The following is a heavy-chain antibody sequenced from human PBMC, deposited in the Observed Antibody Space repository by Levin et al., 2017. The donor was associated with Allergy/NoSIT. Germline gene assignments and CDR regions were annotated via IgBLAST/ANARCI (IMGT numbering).Heavy chain of an antibody. CDR3: TSMRLNGRT. V-gene: IGHV3-74*03. D-gene: IGHD1-14*01. CDR2: ISSDGSSA. CDR1: GFTFSSYW. Sequence: QPGGSLRLSCAASGFTFSSYWMYWVRQAPGKGLVCVSRISSDGSSATYADSVKGRFSISRDNAKNTLFLQMNSLRADDTAVYYCTSMRLNGRTWGQGTLVTVSS. J-gene: IGHJ5*02.